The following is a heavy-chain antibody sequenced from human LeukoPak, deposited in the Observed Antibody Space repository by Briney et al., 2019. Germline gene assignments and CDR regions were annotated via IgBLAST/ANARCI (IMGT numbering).Heavy chain of an antibody. V-gene: IGHV3-7*01. J-gene: IGHJ4*02. CDR3: ARDCPSYSSSWYPLANY. D-gene: IGHD6-13*01. CDR2: IKQDGSEK. Sequence: GGSLRLSCAASGFTFSSYWMSWVRQAPGKGLEWVANIKQDGSEKYYVDSVKGRFTISRDNAKNSLYLQMNSLRAEDTAVYYCARDCPSYSSSWYPLANYWGQGTLVTVSS. CDR1: GFTFSSYW.